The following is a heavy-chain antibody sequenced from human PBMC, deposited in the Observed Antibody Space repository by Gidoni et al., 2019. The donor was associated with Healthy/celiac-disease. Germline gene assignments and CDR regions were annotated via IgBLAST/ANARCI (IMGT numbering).Heavy chain of an antibody. CDR3: AGGYSYGSTDY. D-gene: IGHD5-18*01. Sequence: QAQLQQWGAGLLKPSETLSLTCAVYGGSFSGYYWSWIRQPPGKGLEWIGEINHSGSTNYNPSLKSRVTISVDTSKNQFSLKLSSVTAADTAVYYCAGGYSYGSTDYWGQGTLVTVSS. CDR1: GGSFSGYY. V-gene: IGHV4-34*01. CDR2: INHSGST. J-gene: IGHJ4*02.